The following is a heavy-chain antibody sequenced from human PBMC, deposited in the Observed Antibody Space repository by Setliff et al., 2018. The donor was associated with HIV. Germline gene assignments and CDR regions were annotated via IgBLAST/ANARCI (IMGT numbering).Heavy chain of an antibody. D-gene: IGHD6-19*01. CDR3: AKGGTYSSGFNWFDP. CDR1: GFSFRSYA. CDR2: ISGSGDIT. V-gene: IGHV3-23*01. J-gene: IGHJ5*02. Sequence: GGSLRLSCAASGFSFRSYAVSWVRQAPGKGLEWVSVISGSGDITYYRESVKGRFTVSRDNSNNTVYLQMNSLRAEDTAVYYCAKGGTYSSGFNWFDPWGQGTLVTVSS.